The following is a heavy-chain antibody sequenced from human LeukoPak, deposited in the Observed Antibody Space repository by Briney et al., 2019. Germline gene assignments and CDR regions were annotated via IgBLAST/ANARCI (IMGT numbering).Heavy chain of an antibody. J-gene: IGHJ4*02. Sequence: SETLSLTCTVSGGSISGYYWSWIRQPPGKGLEWIGYIYYSGSTDYNPSLKSRVTISVDTSKNQFSLKLSSVTAADTAVYYCARGREWEPKVFDYWGQGALVTVSS. CDR1: GGSISGYY. CDR2: IYYSGST. V-gene: IGHV4-59*01. CDR3: ARGREWEPKVFDY. D-gene: IGHD1-26*01.